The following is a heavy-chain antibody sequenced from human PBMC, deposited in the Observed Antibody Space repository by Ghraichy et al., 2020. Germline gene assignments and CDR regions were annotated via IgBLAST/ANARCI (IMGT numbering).Heavy chain of an antibody. Sequence: GSLRFSCTVSGYSISSGYYWGWIRQPPGKGLEWIATIYHSGSTYYNPSLKSRVTVSVDTSKNQFSLRLNSVTAADTAVYYCARGGARAPYYMDVWGKGTTVTVSS. J-gene: IGHJ6*03. CDR2: IYHSGST. D-gene: IGHD4/OR15-4a*01. V-gene: IGHV4-38-2*02. CDR1: GYSISSGYY. CDR3: ARGGARAPYYMDV.